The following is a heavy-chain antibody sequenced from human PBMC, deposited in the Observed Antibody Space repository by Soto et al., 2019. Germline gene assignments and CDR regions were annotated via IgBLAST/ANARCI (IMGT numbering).Heavy chain of an antibody. CDR2: VFYSGNT. J-gene: IGHJ6*03. CDR3: ARHSKSYYYYMDV. Sequence: PSETLSLTCTVSGDSIGKSKYYWGWIRQPPGKGLEWIGSVFYSGNTYHNPSLKSRVTISVDTSKNQFSLKLSSVTAADTAVYYCARHSKSYYYYMDVWGKGTTVTVSS. CDR1: GDSIGKSKYY. V-gene: IGHV4-39*01.